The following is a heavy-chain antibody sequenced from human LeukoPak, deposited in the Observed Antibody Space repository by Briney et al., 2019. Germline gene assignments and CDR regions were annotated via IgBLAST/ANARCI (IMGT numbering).Heavy chain of an antibody. Sequence: PGGPLRLSCAASGFTFSSYGMHWVRQAPGKGLEWVAFIRYDGSNRYYADSVKGRFTISRDNSKNTLYLQMNSLRAEDTAVYYCAKDRDLYYYDSSGSYFDYWGQGTLVTVSS. CDR3: AKDRDLYYYDSSGSYFDY. J-gene: IGHJ4*02. V-gene: IGHV3-30*02. CDR2: IRYDGSNR. D-gene: IGHD3-22*01. CDR1: GFTFSSYG.